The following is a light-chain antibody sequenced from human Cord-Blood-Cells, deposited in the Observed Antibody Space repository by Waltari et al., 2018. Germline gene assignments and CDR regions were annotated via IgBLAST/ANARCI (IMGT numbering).Light chain of an antibody. CDR3: QQRSNFT. CDR2: DAC. CDR1: LSVSSY. Sequence: EIVLTQPPSTLSLSPGERATLSCRASLSVSSYLAWYQQKPGQAPRLLIYDACNRATGIPARFSGSGSGTDFTLTISSLEPEDFAVYYCQQRSNFTFGPGTKVDIK. V-gene: IGKV3-11*01. J-gene: IGKJ3*01.